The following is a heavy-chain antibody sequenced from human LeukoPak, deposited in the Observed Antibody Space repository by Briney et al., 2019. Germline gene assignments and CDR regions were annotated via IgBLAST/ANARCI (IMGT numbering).Heavy chain of an antibody. J-gene: IGHJ4*02. CDR1: GFTFGSHA. D-gene: IGHD5-18*01. CDR2: IFGSGGSP. V-gene: IGHV3-23*01. CDR3: GKTTVGYSSGQKPAWPVDY. Sequence: GGSLRPSCVASGFTFGSHAMYWGRQAPGKGLEWVAGIFGSGGSPHYADPVKGRFTISRDNSRNTVYLQINSLRAEDTAVYYCGKTTVGYSSGQKPAWPVDYWGQGTLVTVSS.